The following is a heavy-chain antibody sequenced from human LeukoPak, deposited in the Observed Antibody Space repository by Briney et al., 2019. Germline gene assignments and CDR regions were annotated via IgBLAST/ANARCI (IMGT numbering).Heavy chain of an antibody. CDR2: IKQDGSEK. Sequence: GGSLRLSCAASGFTFSNYWLNWVRQAPGKGLEWVANIKQDGSEKYYVDSVKGRFTISRDNAKNSLYLQMNSLRAEDTAVYYCAKELVQHLDPWSQGTLVTVSS. J-gene: IGHJ5*02. V-gene: IGHV3-7*03. CDR3: AKELVQHLDP. CDR1: GFTFSNYW. D-gene: IGHD6-13*01.